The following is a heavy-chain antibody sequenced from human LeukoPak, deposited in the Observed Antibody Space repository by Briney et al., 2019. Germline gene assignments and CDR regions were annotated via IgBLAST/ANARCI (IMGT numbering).Heavy chain of an antibody. CDR3: ARIWFGELYDGGSDY. V-gene: IGHV3-21*06. CDR1: GFTFKNSW. D-gene: IGHD3-10*01. Sequence: GGSLRLSCAASGFTFKNSWMSWVRQAPGKGLEWVSSISSSSTYIYYTDSVKGRFTISRDNAINSLYLQMNSLRAEDTAVYYCARIWFGELYDGGSDYWGQGTLVTVSS. J-gene: IGHJ4*02. CDR2: ISSSSTYI.